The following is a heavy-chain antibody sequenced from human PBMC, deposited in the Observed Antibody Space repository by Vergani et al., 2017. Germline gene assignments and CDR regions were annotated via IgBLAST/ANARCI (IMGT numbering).Heavy chain of an antibody. D-gene: IGHD1-26*01. J-gene: IGHJ5*02. Sequence: EVQVVESGGGLVQPGGSLRLSCAASGFIFSDHHMDWVRQAPGKGLEWVGRIRNKANDYTTQYAASVKGRFTISRDDSKSYLYLQMNSLRAEDTAVYYCAKDSIVGADTWFDPWGQGTLVTVSS. CDR3: AKDSIVGADTWFDP. CDR1: GFIFSDHH. V-gene: IGHV3-72*01. CDR2: IRNKANDYTT.